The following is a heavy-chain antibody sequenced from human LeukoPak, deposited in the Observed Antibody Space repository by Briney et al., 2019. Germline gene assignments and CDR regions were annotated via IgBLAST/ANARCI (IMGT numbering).Heavy chain of an antibody. J-gene: IGHJ4*02. CDR3: ARSAYYYGSGSYFPLDY. CDR2: IIPILGIA. CDR1: GGTFSSYA. Sequence: ASVKVSCKASGGTFSSYAISWVRQAPGQRLEWIGRIIPILGIANYAQKFQGRVTITADKSTSTAYMELSSLRSEDTAVYYCARSAYYYGSGSYFPLDYWGQGTLVTVSS. D-gene: IGHD3-10*01. V-gene: IGHV1-69*04.